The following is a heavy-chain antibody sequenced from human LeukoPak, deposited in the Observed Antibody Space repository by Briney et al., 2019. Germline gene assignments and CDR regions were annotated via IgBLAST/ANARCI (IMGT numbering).Heavy chain of an antibody. V-gene: IGHV1-8*03. CDR1: GYAFTSYD. Sequence: ASVNVSCKASGYAFTSYDINWVRQATGQGLEWMGWMNPNSGSTGYAQKFQGRVTITRNTSISTAYMELSGLRSEDTAVYYCARGRSTGYPYYFEYWGQGTLVTVSS. J-gene: IGHJ4*02. CDR3: ARGRSTGYPYYFEY. D-gene: IGHD5-12*01. CDR2: MNPNSGST.